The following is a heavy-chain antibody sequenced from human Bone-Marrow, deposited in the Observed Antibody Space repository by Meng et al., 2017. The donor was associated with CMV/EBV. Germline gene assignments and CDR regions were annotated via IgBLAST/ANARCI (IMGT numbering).Heavy chain of an antibody. J-gene: IGHJ5*02. Sequence: SCAASGFTFSPYWMHWVRQAPGKGLEWVSLIKSDGRSTIYADSVKGRFTISRDNAKNTLSLQMSNLGADDTAVYYCARHHLGSADLWGHGTLVTVSS. V-gene: IGHV3-74*01. D-gene: IGHD1-26*01. CDR1: GFTFSPYW. CDR2: IKSDGRST. CDR3: ARHHLGSADL.